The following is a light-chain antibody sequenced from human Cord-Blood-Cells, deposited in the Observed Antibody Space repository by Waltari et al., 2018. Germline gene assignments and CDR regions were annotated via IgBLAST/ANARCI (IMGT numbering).Light chain of an antibody. J-gene: IGLJ2*01. CDR1: SSDFGSYNL. CDR3: CSYAGSSTHVV. Sequence: QSALTQPASVSGSPGQSITISCPGTSSDFGSYNLVSWYQQHPGKAPKRMMYEGSKRPSGVSNRFSCSKSGNTASLTISGLQAEDEADYYCCSYAGSSTHVVFGGGTKLTVL. V-gene: IGLV2-23*01. CDR2: EGS.